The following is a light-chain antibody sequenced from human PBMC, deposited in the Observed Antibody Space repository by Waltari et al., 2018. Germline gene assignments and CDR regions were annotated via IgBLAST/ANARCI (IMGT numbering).Light chain of an antibody. V-gene: IGLV1-40*01. J-gene: IGLJ2*01. CDR1: TSNIGAGHD. CDR2: GNN. Sequence: QSVLTQPPSVSGTPGQRVTISCSGSTSNIGAGHDVHWYQHLPGTAPKLLIYGNNNLPSGVPDRFSGPKSGTSASLAITGLQADDEADYFCQSFDNMLSGGVVFGGGTKLAVL. CDR3: QSFDNMLSGGVV.